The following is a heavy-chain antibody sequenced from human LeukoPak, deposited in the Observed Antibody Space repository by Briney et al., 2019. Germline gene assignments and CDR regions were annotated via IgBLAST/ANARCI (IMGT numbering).Heavy chain of an antibody. CDR3: ARHGRIAAAGDFDY. D-gene: IGHD6-13*01. V-gene: IGHV4-59*08. Sequence: SETLSLTCTVSGGSISSYHWSWIRQPPGKGLEWIGYIYYSGSTNYNPSLKSRVTISVDTSKNQFSLKLSSVTAADTAVYYCARHGRIAAAGDFDYWGQGTLVSVSA. J-gene: IGHJ4*02. CDR1: GGSISSYH. CDR2: IYYSGST.